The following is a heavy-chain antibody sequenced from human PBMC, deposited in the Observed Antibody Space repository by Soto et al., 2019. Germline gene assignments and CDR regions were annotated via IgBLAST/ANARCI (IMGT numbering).Heavy chain of an antibody. D-gene: IGHD1-26*01. CDR3: ARGKGLYSGNYGIDY. CDR2: IRNKANSYTT. CDR1: GFTFSDHY. J-gene: IGHJ4*02. V-gene: IGHV3-72*01. Sequence: EVQLVESGGGLVQPGGSLRLSCAASGFTFSDHYMDWVRQAPGKGLEWVGRIRNKANSYTTEYAASVKGRFTISRDDSKNSLYLQMNSLKTEDTAVYYCARGKGLYSGNYGIDYWGQGTLVTASS.